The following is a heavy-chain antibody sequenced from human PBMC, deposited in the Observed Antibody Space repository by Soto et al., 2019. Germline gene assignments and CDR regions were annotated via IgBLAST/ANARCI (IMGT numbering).Heavy chain of an antibody. CDR1: EFTFANAW. D-gene: IGHD4-17*01. J-gene: IGHJ4*02. V-gene: IGHV3-15*01. CDR2: IKSKADGGTT. CDR3: TSLYYGH. Sequence: PGGSLRLSCAASEFTFANAWISWVRQAPGKGLEWVGSIKSKADGGTTDYAAPVKGRFTISRDESQNTLYLQMNSLKTEDTAVYYCTSLYYGHWGQGTLVTVSS.